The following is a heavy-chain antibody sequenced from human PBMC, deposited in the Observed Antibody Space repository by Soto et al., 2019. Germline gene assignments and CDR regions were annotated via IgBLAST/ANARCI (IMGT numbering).Heavy chain of an antibody. Sequence: SVKVSCKASGGTFSSYAISWVRQAPGQGLEWMGGIIPIFGTANYAQKFQGRVTITADESTSTAYMELGSLRSEDTAVYYCARRAGGDFWSGQTNYFDYRGQGTLVTVSS. CDR1: GGTFSSYA. J-gene: IGHJ4*02. V-gene: IGHV1-69*13. CDR2: IIPIFGTA. CDR3: ARRAGGDFWSGQTNYFDY. D-gene: IGHD3-3*01.